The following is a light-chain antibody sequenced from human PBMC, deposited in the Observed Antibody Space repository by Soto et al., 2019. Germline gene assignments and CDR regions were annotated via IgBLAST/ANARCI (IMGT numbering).Light chain of an antibody. V-gene: IGKV3-20*01. CDR3: QQYGTSQYT. J-gene: IGKJ2*01. Sequence: EIGLTQSPGTLSLSPGESATLSCRASQSVSSSYLAWYQQRPGQAPRLLIYGASSRAAGIPDRFSGSGSGTDFTLTISRLEPEDCAEYYCQQYGTSQYTFGQGTKLEIK. CDR2: GAS. CDR1: QSVSSSY.